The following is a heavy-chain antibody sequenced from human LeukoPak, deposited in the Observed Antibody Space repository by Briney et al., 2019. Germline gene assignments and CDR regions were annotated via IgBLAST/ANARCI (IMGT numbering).Heavy chain of an antibody. V-gene: IGHV4-61*02. CDR1: GGSISSGSYY. CDR2: IYTSGST. J-gene: IGHJ4*02. Sequence: SETLSLTCTVSGGSISSGSYYWSWIRQPAGKGLEWIGRIYTSGSTNYNPSLKSRVTISVDTSKNQFSLKLSSVTAADTAVYYCARGSVAGSEDYWGQGTLVTVSS. D-gene: IGHD6-19*01. CDR3: ARGSVAGSEDY.